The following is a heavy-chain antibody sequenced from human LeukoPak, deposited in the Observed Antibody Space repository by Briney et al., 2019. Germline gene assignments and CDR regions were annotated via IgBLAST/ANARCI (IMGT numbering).Heavy chain of an antibody. V-gene: IGHV3-30*02. CDR3: APPVGSGFNRNDY. D-gene: IGHD3-22*01. Sequence: PGGSLRLSCAASGFTFSTYGMHWVRQAPGKGLEWVAFIRYDGSNEYYADSVKGRFTISRDNSKNTLYMQMNSLRAEDTAVYFCAPPVGSGFNRNDYWGQGTLVTVSS. J-gene: IGHJ4*02. CDR2: IRYDGSNE. CDR1: GFTFSTYG.